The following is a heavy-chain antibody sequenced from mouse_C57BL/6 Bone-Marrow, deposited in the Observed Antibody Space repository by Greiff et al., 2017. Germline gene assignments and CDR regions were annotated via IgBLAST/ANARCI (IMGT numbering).Heavy chain of an antibody. V-gene: IGHV5-6*01. D-gene: IGHD2-4*01. CDR1: GFTFSSYG. CDR3: ARQDYGLAD. J-gene: IGHJ3*01. Sequence: EVQGVESGGDLVKPGGSLKLSCAASGFTFSSYGMSWVRQTPDKRLEWVATISSGGSYTYYPDSVKGRFTISRDNAKNTRYLQMSSLKSEDTAMYYWARQDYGLADWGQGTLGTVSA. CDR2: ISSGGSYT.